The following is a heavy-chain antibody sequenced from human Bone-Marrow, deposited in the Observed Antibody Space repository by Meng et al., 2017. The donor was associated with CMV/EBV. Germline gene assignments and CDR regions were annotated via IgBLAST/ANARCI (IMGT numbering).Heavy chain of an antibody. Sequence: GESLKISCEASGFTFSNYAMHWVRQAPGKGLEWVAVISFDGSSKYYADSVKGRFTISRDNSKNTVYMRMNNLRAGDMAVYYCVRGGAAADWGGFFDYWGQGTLVTVSS. D-gene: IGHD6-13*01. CDR2: ISFDGSSK. V-gene: IGHV3-30-3*01. CDR1: GFTFSNYA. J-gene: IGHJ4*02. CDR3: VRGGAAADWGGFFDY.